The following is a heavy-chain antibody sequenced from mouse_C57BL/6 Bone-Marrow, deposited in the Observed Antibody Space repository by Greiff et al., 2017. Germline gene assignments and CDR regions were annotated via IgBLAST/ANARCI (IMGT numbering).Heavy chain of an antibody. J-gene: IGHJ3*01. CDR1: GYTFTDYE. D-gene: IGHD1-1*01. CDR2: IDPETGGT. CDR3: TRAFITTVVVPPWFAY. V-gene: IGHV1-15*01. Sequence: QVQLQQSGAELVRPGASVTLSCKASGYTFTDYEMHWVKQTPVHGLEWIGAIDPETGGTAYNQKFKGKAILTADKSSSTAYMELRSLTSEDSAVYYCTRAFITTVVVPPWFAYWGQGTLVTVSA.